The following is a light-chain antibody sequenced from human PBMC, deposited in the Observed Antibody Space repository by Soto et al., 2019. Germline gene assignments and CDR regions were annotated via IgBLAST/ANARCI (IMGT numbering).Light chain of an antibody. J-gene: IGKJ1*01. V-gene: IGKV1-6*01. CDR3: LQDYNYPWT. CDR2: AAS. Sequence: AIQMTQSPFSLSASVGDRVTITCRASQGIRNDLGSYQQKPGKAPKLLIYAASSLQSGVPYRFSGSGSGTDFTLTISSLQPGDFATYYCLQDYNYPWTFGQGTKVEIK. CDR1: QGIRND.